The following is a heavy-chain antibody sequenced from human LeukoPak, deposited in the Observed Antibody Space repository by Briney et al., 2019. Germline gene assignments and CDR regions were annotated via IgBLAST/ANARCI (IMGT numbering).Heavy chain of an antibody. J-gene: IGHJ4*02. CDR2: IYSSGTT. CDR1: GFTFSSYS. CDR3: AREGGYCNSGYCYISLDY. Sequence: GSLRLSCAASGFTFSSYSMNWVRQPAGKGLEWIGRIYSSGTTNYNPSLRSRVSMSVDTSENQFSLKLSSVIAADTAVYYCAREGGYCNSGYCYISLDYWGQGALLTVSS. V-gene: IGHV4-4*07. D-gene: IGHD2-2*02.